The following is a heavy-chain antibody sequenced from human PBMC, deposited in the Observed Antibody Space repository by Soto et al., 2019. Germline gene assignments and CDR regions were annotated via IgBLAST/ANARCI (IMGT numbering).Heavy chain of an antibody. CDR2: ISGSGGST. D-gene: IGHD3-22*01. CDR1: GFTFSSYA. J-gene: IGHJ3*02. Sequence: EVQLLESGGGLVQPGGSLRLSCAASGFTFSSYAMSWVRQAPGKGLEWVSAISGSGGSTYYADSVKGRFTISRDNSKNTLYLQMNSLRAEDTAVYYCAKGRRVTMIVVVYDAFDIWGQGTMVTVSS. CDR3: AKGRRVTMIVVVYDAFDI. V-gene: IGHV3-23*01.